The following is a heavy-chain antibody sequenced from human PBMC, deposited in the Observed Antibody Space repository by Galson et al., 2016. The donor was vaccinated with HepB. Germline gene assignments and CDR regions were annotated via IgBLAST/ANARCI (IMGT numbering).Heavy chain of an antibody. V-gene: IGHV3-20*04. CDR3: ARDNPYYDGVTGNYVRRYYFDF. CDR1: GFNFDEYG. CDR2: INWSGVST. J-gene: IGHJ4*02. D-gene: IGHD3-9*01. Sequence: SLRLSCAASGFNFDEYGMSWVRQAPGKGLEWVSGINWSGVSTGYADSVKGRFTISRDNAKNSLYLQMNSLRAEDTALYYCARDNPYYDGVTGNYVRRYYFDFWGQGTLVTVSS.